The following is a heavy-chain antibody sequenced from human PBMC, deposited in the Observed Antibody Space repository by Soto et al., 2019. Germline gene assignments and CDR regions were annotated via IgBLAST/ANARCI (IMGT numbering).Heavy chain of an antibody. CDR1: GFTISNAW. D-gene: IGHD2-15*01. CDR2: IKTNGEGGTT. CDR3: TSGSVEGV. J-gene: IGHJ6*02. V-gene: IGHV3-15*07. Sequence: EAQLVESGGGLVKPGGSLRLSCAASGFTISNAWMNWVRQAPGKGLEWVGRIKTNGEGGTTDYAAPVKGRFVISRDDSKNTLYLQMNSLRPDDTAVYYCTSGSVEGVGGQGTTVTVSS.